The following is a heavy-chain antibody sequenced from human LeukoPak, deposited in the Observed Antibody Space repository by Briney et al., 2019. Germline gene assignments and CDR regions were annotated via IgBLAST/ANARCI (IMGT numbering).Heavy chain of an antibody. V-gene: IGHV3-7*01. D-gene: IGHD3-16*01. J-gene: IGHJ4*02. CDR2: IKQDGSEK. CDR3: AKQRYGGEDY. CDR1: GFTFSSYW. Sequence: GGSLRLSCAASGFTFSSYWMSWVRQSPGKGLEWVANIKQDGSEKYYVDSLKGRFTISRDNAKNSLYLQMNSLRVEDTAVYYCAKQRYGGEDYWGQGTLVTVSS.